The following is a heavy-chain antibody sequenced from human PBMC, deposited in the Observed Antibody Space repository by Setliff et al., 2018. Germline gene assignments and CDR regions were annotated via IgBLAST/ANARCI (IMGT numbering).Heavy chain of an antibody. V-gene: IGHV4-39*07. CDR2: IYYSGST. CDR3: AREYYNFLSGYYTPYYFDY. J-gene: IGHJ4*02. CDR1: GGSISSSSYY. Sequence: SETLSLTCTVSGGSISSSSYYWGWIRQPPGKGLEWIGSIYYSGSTYYNPSLKSRVTISVDTSKNQFSLRLTSVTAADTAVYYCAREYYNFLSGYYTPYYFDYWGQGTLVTVSS. D-gene: IGHD3-3*01.